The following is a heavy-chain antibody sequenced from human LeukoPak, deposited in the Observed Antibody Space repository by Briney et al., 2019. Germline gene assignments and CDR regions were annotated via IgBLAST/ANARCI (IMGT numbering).Heavy chain of an antibody. D-gene: IGHD2-21*02. V-gene: IGHV1-69*13. J-gene: IGHJ6*02. Sequence: GASVKVSCKASGGTFSSYAISWVRQAPGQGLEWMGGIIPIFGTANYAQKFQGRVTITADESTSTAYMELSSLRSEDTAVYYCARAGGCGGDCYNYYYGMDVWGQGTTVTVSS. CDR3: ARAGGCGGDCYNYYYGMDV. CDR1: GGTFSSYA. CDR2: IIPIFGTA.